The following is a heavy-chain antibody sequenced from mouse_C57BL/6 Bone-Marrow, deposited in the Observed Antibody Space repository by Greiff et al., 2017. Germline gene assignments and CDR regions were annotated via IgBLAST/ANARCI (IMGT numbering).Heavy chain of an antibody. J-gene: IGHJ2*01. CDR1: GYTFTDYY. D-gene: IGHD3-1*01. V-gene: IGHV1-26*01. Sequence: VQLQQSGPELVKPGASVKISCKASGYTFTDYYMNWVKQSHGKSLEWIGDINPNNGGTSYNQKFRGKATLTVDKSSSTAYMELRSLASEDSAVYYCARSGSNYPDYWGQGTTLTVSS. CDR2: INPNNGGT. CDR3: ARSGSNYPDY.